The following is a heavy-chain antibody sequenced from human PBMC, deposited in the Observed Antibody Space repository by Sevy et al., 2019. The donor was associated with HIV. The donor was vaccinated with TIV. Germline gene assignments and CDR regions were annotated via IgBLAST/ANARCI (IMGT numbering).Heavy chain of an antibody. CDR2: ISSSSSTI. CDR3: AREKTTVTEGDAFDI. J-gene: IGHJ3*02. Sequence: GGSLRLSCAASGFTFSSYSMNWVRQAPGKGLEWVSYISSSSSTIYYADSVKGRFTISRDNAKNSLYLQMNSLRDEDTAVYYCAREKTTVTEGDAFDIWGQGTMVTVPS. CDR1: GFTFSSYS. D-gene: IGHD4-17*01. V-gene: IGHV3-48*02.